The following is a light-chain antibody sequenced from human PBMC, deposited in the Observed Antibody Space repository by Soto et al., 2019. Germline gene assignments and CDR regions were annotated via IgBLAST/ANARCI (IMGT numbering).Light chain of an antibody. V-gene: IGLV1-47*01. J-gene: IGLJ1*01. CDR1: TSNIGSNY. Sequence: QSGLTQPPSASGTPGQGVTISCSGSTSNIGSNYVYWYQQLPGTAPKLLIYRNNQRPSGVPDRFSGSKSGTSASLAISGLRSDDEADYFCATWDDSLNGFYVFGTGTRSPS. CDR2: RNN. CDR3: ATWDDSLNGFYV.